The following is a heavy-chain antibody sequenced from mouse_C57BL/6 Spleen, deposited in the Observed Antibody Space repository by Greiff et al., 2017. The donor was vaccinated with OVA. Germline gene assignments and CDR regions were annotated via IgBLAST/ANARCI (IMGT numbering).Heavy chain of an antibody. CDR2: ISGGGGNT. CDR3: ATLTGKTDYAMDY. J-gene: IGHJ4*01. CDR1: GFTFSSYT. Sequence: EVQGVESGGGLVKPGGSLKLSCAASGFTFSSYTMSWVRQTPEKRLEWVATISGGGGNTYYPDSVKGRFTISRDNAKNTLYLQMSSLRSEDTALYYCATLTGKTDYAMDYWGQGTSVTVSS. D-gene: IGHD4-1*01. V-gene: IGHV5-9*01.